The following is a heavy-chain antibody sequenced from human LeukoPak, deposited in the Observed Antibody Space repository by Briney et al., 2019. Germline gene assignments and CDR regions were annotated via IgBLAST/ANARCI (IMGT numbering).Heavy chain of an antibody. Sequence: SETLSLTCTVSGGSISSYYWSWIRQPPGKGLEWIGYMYYSGSPNYNPSLKSRVTISVDTSKNQFSLKLSSVTAADTAVYYCARGGGTMIVDYWGQGTLVTVSS. D-gene: IGHD3-22*01. V-gene: IGHV4-59*01. CDR2: MYYSGSP. CDR1: GGSISSYY. CDR3: ARGGGTMIVDY. J-gene: IGHJ4*02.